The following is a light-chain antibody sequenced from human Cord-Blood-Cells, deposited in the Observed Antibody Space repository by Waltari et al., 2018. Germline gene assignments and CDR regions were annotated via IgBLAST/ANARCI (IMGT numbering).Light chain of an antibody. CDR2: KAS. V-gene: IGKV1-5*03. J-gene: IGKJ1*01. CDR1: QSISSW. Sequence: DIQMTQSPSTLSASVGDRVTITCRASQSISSWLAWYQQQPGKAPKLLIYKASSLESGVPSRFGGIGSGTEVTLTISSLQPDDFATYYCQQYNSYSRTFGQGTKVEIK. CDR3: QQYNSYSRT.